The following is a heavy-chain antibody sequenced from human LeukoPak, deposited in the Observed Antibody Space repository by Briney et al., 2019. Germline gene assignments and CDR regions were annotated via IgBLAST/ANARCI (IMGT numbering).Heavy chain of an antibody. CDR2: ISSSGTTI. CDR3: AKEHGGKGEYYFDY. CDR1: GFTFSDYY. V-gene: IGHV3-11*04. Sequence: GGSLRLSCAASGFTFSDYYMSWIRQAPGEGLEWVSYISSSGTTIYYADSVKGRFTISRDNAKNSLYLQMNSLRAEDTAVYYCAKEHGGKGEYYFDYWGQGTLVTVSS. J-gene: IGHJ4*02. D-gene: IGHD4-23*01.